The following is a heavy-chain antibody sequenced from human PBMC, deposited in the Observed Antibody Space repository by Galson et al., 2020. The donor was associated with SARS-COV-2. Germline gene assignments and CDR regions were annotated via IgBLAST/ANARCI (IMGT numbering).Heavy chain of an antibody. CDR1: GFTFSSYG. CDR3: ARDLSAVAGPFDY. D-gene: IGHD6-19*01. J-gene: IGHJ4*02. CDR2: ISYDGSNK. V-gene: IGHV3-30*03. Sequence: GSLKISCAAPGFTFSSYGMHWVRQAPGKGLEWVAVISYDGSNKDYADSVKGRFTISRDNSKNTLYLQMNSLRAEDTAVYYCARDLSAVAGPFDYWGQGTLVTVSS.